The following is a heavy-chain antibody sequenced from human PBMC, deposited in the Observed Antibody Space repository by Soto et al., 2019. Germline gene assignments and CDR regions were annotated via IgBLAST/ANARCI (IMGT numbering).Heavy chain of an antibody. J-gene: IGHJ6*02. Sequence: EVQLVEAGGGLVQPGGSLSLSCVISGFTFTDHEMNWVRQAPGKGPEWVSRISAGGGTTSYADSVQGRFTISRDNARDSLYLHMNRLRAEDTATYYCVRDSSVIFAVPPYGMDVWGQGTTVTVSS. V-gene: IGHV3-48*03. CDR1: GFTFTDHE. D-gene: IGHD3-3*01. CDR3: VRDSSVIFAVPPYGMDV. CDR2: ISAGGGTT.